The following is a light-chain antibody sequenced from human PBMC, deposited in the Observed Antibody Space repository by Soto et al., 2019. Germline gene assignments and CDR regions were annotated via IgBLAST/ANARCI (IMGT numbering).Light chain of an antibody. CDR2: GAS. CDR3: QQSYSTLALT. J-gene: IGKJ4*01. V-gene: IGKV1-39*01. Sequence: DIQMTQSPSSLSASVGDRVTITCRASQSISNYLNWYQQKPGKAPKVLISGASSLQSGVPSRFSGSGSGTDFTLTISSLQPEDFATYYCQQSYSTLALTFGGGTKVEIK. CDR1: QSISNY.